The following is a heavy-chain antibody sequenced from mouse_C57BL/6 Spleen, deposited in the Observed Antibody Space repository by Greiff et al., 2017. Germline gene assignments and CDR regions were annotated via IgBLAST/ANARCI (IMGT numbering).Heavy chain of an antibody. Sequence: EVQLVESGGGLVKPGGSLKLSCAASGFTFSSYAMSWVRQTPEKRLEWVATISDGGSYTYYPDNVKGRFTISRDKAKNNLYLQMSHLKSEDTAMYYCARDLSYSSPYYAMDYWGQGTSVTVSS. CDR2: ISDGGSYT. CDR1: GFTFSSYA. V-gene: IGHV5-4*01. J-gene: IGHJ4*01. CDR3: ARDLSYSSPYYAMDY. D-gene: IGHD2-12*01.